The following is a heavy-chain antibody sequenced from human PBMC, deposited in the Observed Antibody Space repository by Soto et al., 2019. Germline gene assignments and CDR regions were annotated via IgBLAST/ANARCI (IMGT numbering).Heavy chain of an antibody. Sequence: PSETLSLTCTVSGGSVSSVSYYWSWIRQPPGKGLEWIGYIYYSGSTNYNPSIKSRVTISVDTSKNQFSLKLSSVTAADTAVYYCARGGYCSSTSCYPIDYWGQGTLVTVSS. V-gene: IGHV4-61*01. D-gene: IGHD2-2*01. J-gene: IGHJ4*02. CDR2: IYYSGST. CDR1: GGSVSSVSYY. CDR3: ARGGYCSSTSCYPIDY.